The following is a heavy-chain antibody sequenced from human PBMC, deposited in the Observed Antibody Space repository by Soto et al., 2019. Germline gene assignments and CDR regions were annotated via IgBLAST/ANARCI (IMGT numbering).Heavy chain of an antibody. Sequence: GGSLRLSCAASGFSVNTHWMHWVRQAPGKGLVWVSRISSDGSSTSYADSVKGRFTISRDNAKNTLYLQMNSLRAEDTAVYYCSIVVIANTRNSLGYWGQGTLVTVSS. CDR1: GFSVNTHW. CDR3: SIVVIANTRNSLGY. D-gene: IGHD2-21*01. V-gene: IGHV3-74*01. CDR2: ISSDGSST. J-gene: IGHJ4*02.